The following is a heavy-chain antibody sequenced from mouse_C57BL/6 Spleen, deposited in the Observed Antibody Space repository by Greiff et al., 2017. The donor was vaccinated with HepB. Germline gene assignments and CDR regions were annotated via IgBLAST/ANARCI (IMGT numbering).Heavy chain of an antibody. CDR3: ARETSNGSSHWYFDV. V-gene: IGHV3-6*01. CDR2: ISYDGSN. Sequence: DVKLQESGPGLVKPSQSLSLTCSVPGYSITSGYYWNWIRQFPGNKLEWMGYISYDGSNNYNPSLKNRISITRDTSKNQFFLKLNSVTTEDTATYYCARETSNGSSHWYFDVWGTGTTVTVSS. CDR1: GYSITSGYY. J-gene: IGHJ1*03. D-gene: IGHD1-1*01.